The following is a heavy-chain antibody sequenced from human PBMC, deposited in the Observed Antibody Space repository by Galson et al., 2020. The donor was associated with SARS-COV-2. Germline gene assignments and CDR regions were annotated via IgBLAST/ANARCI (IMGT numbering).Heavy chain of an antibody. D-gene: IGHD6-6*01. V-gene: IGHV3-33*06. CDR2: IWYDGSNK. CDR1: GFTFRSYG. Sequence: GESLKISCAASGFTFRSYGMHWVRQAPGKGLEWVAVIWYDGSNKYYADSVKGRFTISRDNSKNTLYLQMNSLRAEDTAVYYCAKDPDSSSLYNWFDPWGQGTLVTVSS. CDR3: AKDPDSSSLYNWFDP. J-gene: IGHJ5*02.